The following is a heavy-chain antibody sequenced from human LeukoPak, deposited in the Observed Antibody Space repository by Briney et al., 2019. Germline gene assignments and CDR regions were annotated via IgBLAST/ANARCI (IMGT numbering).Heavy chain of an antibody. CDR1: GYTFTSYG. V-gene: IGHV1-8*03. Sequence: ASVKVSCKASGYTFTSYGINWVRQATGQGLEWMGWMNPNSGNTGYAQKFQGRVTITRNTSISTAYMELSSLGSEDTAVYYCARGYRWVYQLLSGRYYYYYMDVWGKGTTVTVSS. D-gene: IGHD2-2*01. CDR3: ARGYRWVYQLLSGRYYYYYMDV. J-gene: IGHJ6*03. CDR2: MNPNSGNT.